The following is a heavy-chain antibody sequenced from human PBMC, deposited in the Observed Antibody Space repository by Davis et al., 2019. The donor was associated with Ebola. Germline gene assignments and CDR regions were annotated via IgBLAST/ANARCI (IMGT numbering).Heavy chain of an antibody. V-gene: IGHV3-9*01. D-gene: IGHD4-17*01. J-gene: IGHJ6*02. CDR2: ISWNSGSI. Sequence: SLKISCAASGFTFDDYAMHWVRQAPGKGLEWVSGISWNSGSIGYADSVKGRFTISRDNAKNSLYLQMNSLRDEDTAVYYCASPLSTVTTGNYYYYYGMDVWGQGTTVTVSS. CDR1: GFTFDDYA. CDR3: ASPLSTVTTGNYYYYYGMDV.